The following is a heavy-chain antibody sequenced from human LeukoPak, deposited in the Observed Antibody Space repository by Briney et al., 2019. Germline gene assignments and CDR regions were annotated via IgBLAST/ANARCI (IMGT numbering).Heavy chain of an antibody. CDR1: GYTFTCYY. J-gene: IGHJ4*02. D-gene: IGHD4/OR15-4a*01. V-gene: IGHV1-2*02. Sequence: ASVKVSCKASGYTFTCYYMHWVRQAPGLGLEWMGWINPNSGGTNYAQKFQGRVTMTRDTSISTAYMGLSRLRSDDTAVYYCARKHYGGLDYWGQGTLVTVSS. CDR3: ARKHYGGLDY. CDR2: INPNSGGT.